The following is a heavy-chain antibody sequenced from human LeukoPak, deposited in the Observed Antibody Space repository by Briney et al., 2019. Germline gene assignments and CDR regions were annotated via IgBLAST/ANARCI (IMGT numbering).Heavy chain of an antibody. CDR1: GDSVSSNSAA. D-gene: IGHD6-13*01. V-gene: IGHV6-1*01. CDR2: TYYRSKWYN. J-gene: IGHJ4*02. Sequence: SQTLSLTCAISGDSVSSNSAAWNWIRQSPSRGLEWLGRTYYRSKWYNDYAVSVKSRITINPDTSKNQFSLQLNSVTPEDTAVYYCARHELSSDWYPAFLDYWGQGTLVTVSS. CDR3: ARHELSSDWYPAFLDY.